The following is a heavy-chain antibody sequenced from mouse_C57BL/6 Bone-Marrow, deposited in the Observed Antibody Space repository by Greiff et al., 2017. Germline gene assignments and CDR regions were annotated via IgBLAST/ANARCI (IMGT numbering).Heavy chain of an antibody. V-gene: IGHV2-6*01. Sequence: QVQLKESGPGLVAPSQSLSITCTVSGFSLTSYGVAWVRQSPGKGLEWLGVLWGVGSTHYTSALKSRRGISKDNSKSQVFLKMNILPTDDTAMYYCIYYDYVLFAYWGQGTLVTVSA. CDR2: LWGVGST. D-gene: IGHD2-4*01. J-gene: IGHJ3*01. CDR3: IYYDYVLFAY. CDR1: GFSLTSYG.